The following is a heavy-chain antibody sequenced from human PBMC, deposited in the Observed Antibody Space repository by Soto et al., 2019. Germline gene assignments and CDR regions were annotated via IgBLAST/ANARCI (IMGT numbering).Heavy chain of an antibody. CDR2: INHSGST. CDR1: GGSFSGYY. D-gene: IGHD3-3*01. Sequence: SETLSLTCAVYGGSFSGYYWSWIRQPPGKGLEWIGEINHSGSTNYNPSLKSRVTISVDTSKNQFSLKLSSVTAADTAVYYCARLHIWYYDFWSGYPRWFDPWGQGTLVTVSS. CDR3: ARLHIWYYDFWSGYPRWFDP. J-gene: IGHJ5*02. V-gene: IGHV4-34*01.